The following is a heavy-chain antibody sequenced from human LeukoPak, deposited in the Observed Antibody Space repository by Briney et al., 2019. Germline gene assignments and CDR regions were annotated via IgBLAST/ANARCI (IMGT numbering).Heavy chain of an antibody. D-gene: IGHD5-18*01. V-gene: IGHV1-58*01. CDR2: IVVGSGNT. J-gene: IGHJ3*02. CDR3: AAAYIGGAMVTNAFDI. CDR1: GFSFTNSA. Sequence: ASVKVSCKASGFSFTNSAVQWVRQARGQRLEWIGWIVVGSGNTIYVQKFQERVTITRDMSTSTAYMELSSLRSKDTAVYYCAAAYIGGAMVTNAFDIWGQGTMVTVSS.